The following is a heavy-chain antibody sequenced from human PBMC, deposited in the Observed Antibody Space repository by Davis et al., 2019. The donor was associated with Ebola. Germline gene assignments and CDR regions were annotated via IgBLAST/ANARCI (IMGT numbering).Heavy chain of an antibody. V-gene: IGHV1-69*13. CDR2: IIPIFGTA. CDR3: AREGSGYDYWFDP. CDR1: GCTFSSYA. D-gene: IGHD5-12*01. Sequence: AASVKVSCKASGCTFSSYAISWVRQAPGQGLEWMGGIIPIFGTANYAQKFQGRVTITADESTSTAYMELSSLRSEDTAVYYCAREGSGYDYWFDPWGQGTLVTVSS. J-gene: IGHJ5*02.